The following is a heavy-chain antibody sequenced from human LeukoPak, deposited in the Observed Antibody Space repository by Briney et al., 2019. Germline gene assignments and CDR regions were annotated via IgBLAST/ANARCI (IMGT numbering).Heavy chain of an antibody. D-gene: IGHD2-15*01. Sequence: ASVKVSCKASGYALIGYYMHGVRQAPGQGLEWMGWINPNNGGTKYAQKFQGRVTMTWDTSISTAYMELSSLRSDDTAVYYCARVDGLCSAGSCGNWFDPWGQGTLVTVSS. CDR1: GYALIGYY. CDR3: ARVDGLCSAGSCGNWFDP. J-gene: IGHJ5*02. CDR2: INPNNGGT. V-gene: IGHV1-2*02.